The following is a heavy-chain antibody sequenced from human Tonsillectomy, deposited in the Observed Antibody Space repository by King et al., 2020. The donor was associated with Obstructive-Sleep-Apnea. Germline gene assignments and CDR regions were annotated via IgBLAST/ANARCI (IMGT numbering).Heavy chain of an antibody. Sequence: QLVQSGAEVKKPGSSVKVSCKASGGSLSSYAFSWVRQAPGQGLEWMGGIIPILGISNYAQTFQGRVTITADKFKSTVYMELGSLRYEDTAVYYCARGPEFYYDTSGYYYFDYWGQGTLVTVSS. CDR1: GGSLSSYA. CDR3: ARGPEFYYDTSGYYYFDY. J-gene: IGHJ4*02. CDR2: IIPILGIS. V-gene: IGHV1-69*10. D-gene: IGHD3-22*01.